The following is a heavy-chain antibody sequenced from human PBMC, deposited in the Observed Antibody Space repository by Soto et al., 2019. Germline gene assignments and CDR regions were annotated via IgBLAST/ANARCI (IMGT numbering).Heavy chain of an antibody. CDR1: GFAFDNYA. V-gene: IGHV3-23*01. D-gene: IGHD2-15*01. CDR3: AKGGSAYRTGGSCRHPFDY. Sequence: SLRLSCAASGFAFDNYAMSWVRQAPGEMLEWLSTISGSSGGTFYADSVMGRFTISRDNSKNTLYLQMNSLRAEDTAVYYCAKGGSAYRTGGSCRHPFDYWGQGTMVSVSS. J-gene: IGHJ4*02. CDR2: ISGSSGGT.